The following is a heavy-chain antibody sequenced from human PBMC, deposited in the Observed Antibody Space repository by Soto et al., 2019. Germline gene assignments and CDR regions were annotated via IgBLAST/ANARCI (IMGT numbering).Heavy chain of an antibody. CDR3: ARGSWHYSSGWYGRTYHFDY. CDR1: GGSFSGYY. J-gene: IGHJ4*02. Sequence: SETLSLTCAVYGGSFSGYYWSWIRQPPGKGLEWIGEINHSGSTNYNPSLKSRVTISVDTSKNQFSLKLSSVTAADTAVYYCARGSWHYSSGWYGRTYHFDYWGQGNLVTVSS. D-gene: IGHD6-19*01. CDR2: INHSGST. V-gene: IGHV4-34*01.